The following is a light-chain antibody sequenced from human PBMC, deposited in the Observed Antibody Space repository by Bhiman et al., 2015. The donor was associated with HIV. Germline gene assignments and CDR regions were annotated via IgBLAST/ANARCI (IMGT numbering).Light chain of an antibody. CDR2: EVN. V-gene: IGLV2-8*01. CDR3: SSSAGNNRAV. Sequence: QSALTQPPSASGAPGQSVTISCTGTSSDVGGSYYVSWYRQHPGRVPKLIIYEVNKRPSGVPDRFSGSKSGNTASLTVSGLQADDEADYYCSSSAGNNRAVFGGGTKLTVL. J-gene: IGLJ2*01. CDR1: SSDVGGSYY.